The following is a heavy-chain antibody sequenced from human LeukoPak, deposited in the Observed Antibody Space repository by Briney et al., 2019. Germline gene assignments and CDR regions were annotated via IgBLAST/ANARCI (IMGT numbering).Heavy chain of an antibody. J-gene: IGHJ4*02. D-gene: IGHD2/OR15-2a*01. Sequence: GASVKVSCKASGYTFTSYYMHWVRQAPGQGLEWMGIINPSGGSTSYAQKFQGRVTMTRDTSTSTVYMELSSLRSEDTAVYYCARARPAVRRNSGPDYWGQGTLVTVSS. V-gene: IGHV1-46*01. CDR2: INPSGGST. CDR3: ARARPAVRRNSGPDY. CDR1: GYTFTSYY.